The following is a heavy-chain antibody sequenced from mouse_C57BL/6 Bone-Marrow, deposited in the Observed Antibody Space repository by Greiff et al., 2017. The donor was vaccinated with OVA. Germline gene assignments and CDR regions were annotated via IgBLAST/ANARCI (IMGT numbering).Heavy chain of an antibody. CDR3: TRWLPYYYAMDY. V-gene: IGHV5-9-1*02. D-gene: IGHD2-2*01. CDR2: ISSGGDYI. Sequence: EVQGVESGEGLVKPGGSLKLSCAASGFTFSSYAMSWVRQTPEKRLEWVAYISSGGDYIYYADTVKGRFTISRDNARNTLYLQMSSLKSEDTAMYYCTRWLPYYYAMDYWGQGTSVTVSS. CDR1: GFTFSSYA. J-gene: IGHJ4*01.